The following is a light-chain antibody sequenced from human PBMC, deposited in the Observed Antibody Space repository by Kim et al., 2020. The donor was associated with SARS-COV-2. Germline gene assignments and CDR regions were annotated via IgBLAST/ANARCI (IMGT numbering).Light chain of an antibody. CDR3: YSYTGSAWV. CDR1: SHDIGGYNY. V-gene: IGLV2-8*01. CDR2: EVT. Sequence: QSVTISCTGTSHDIGGYNYVSCYQHHPGKFPKLIIYEVTKRPSGVPDRFSASKSGNSASLTVSGLQAEDEADYYCYSYTGSAWVFGGGTKLTVL. J-gene: IGLJ3*02.